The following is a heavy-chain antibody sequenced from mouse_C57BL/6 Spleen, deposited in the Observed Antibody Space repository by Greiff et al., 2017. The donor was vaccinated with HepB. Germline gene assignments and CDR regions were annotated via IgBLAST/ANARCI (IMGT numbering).Heavy chain of an antibody. Sequence: EVMLVESGGGLVQPGASLKLSCAASGFTFSDYYMYWVRQTPEKRLEWVAYISNGGGSTYYPDTVKGRFTISRDNAKNTLYLQMSRLKSEDTAMYYCARDYGSSSGYFDVWGTGTTVTVSS. J-gene: IGHJ1*03. V-gene: IGHV5-12*01. CDR3: ARDYGSSSGYFDV. CDR2: ISNGGGST. CDR1: GFTFSDYY. D-gene: IGHD1-1*01.